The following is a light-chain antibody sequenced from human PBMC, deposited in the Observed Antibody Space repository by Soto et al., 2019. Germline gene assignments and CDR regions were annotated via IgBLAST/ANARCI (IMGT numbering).Light chain of an antibody. CDR1: SSDVGGYNY. CDR2: EVS. V-gene: IGLV2-14*01. J-gene: IGLJ1*01. CDR3: SSYTSSSTLV. Sequence: QSALTQPASVSGSPGQSITISCTGTSSDVGGYNYVSWYQQHPGKAPKLMIYEVSNRPSGVSNRFSGSESVNTASLTISGLQAEDEADYYCSSYTSSSTLVFGTGTKLTVL.